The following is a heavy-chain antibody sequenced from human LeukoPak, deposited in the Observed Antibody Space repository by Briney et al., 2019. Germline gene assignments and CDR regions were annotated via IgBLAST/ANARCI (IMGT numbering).Heavy chain of an antibody. J-gene: IGHJ4*02. CDR2: ISGSGGTT. Sequence: GGSLRLSCAASGFTFSSYAMSWVRQAPGKGLEWVSGISGSGGTTYYADSVKGRFTFSRDNSKDTLYLQMNSLRAEDTAVYYCAKDGSLYSSSWFYFDYWGQGTLVTVSS. V-gene: IGHV3-23*01. CDR3: AKDGSLYSSSWFYFDY. D-gene: IGHD6-13*01. CDR1: GFTFSSYA.